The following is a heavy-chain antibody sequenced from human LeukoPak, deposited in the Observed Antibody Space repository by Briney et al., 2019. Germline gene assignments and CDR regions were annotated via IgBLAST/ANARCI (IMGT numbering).Heavy chain of an antibody. J-gene: IGHJ3*02. CDR1: GFTFGSYW. D-gene: IGHD6-25*01. Sequence: GGSLRLSCAGSGFTFGSYWMSWVPPAPGRGGEWGAKLKQDGSEKDYVDSVKGRFTTSRDNAKNSLYLQKNSLRAEDTAVYYCAREGKRSGAFDIWGQGTVVTVSS. CDR2: LKQDGSEK. V-gene: IGHV3-7*01. CDR3: AREGKRSGAFDI.